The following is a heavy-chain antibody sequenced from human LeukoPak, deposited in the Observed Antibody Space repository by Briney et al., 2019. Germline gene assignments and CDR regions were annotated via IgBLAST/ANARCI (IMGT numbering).Heavy chain of an antibody. J-gene: IGHJ4*02. CDR1: GFTFSSNE. CDR3: ARDWFAD. Sequence: GGSLRLSCAASGFTFSSNEMNWVRQAPGKGLEWVSYINSDGTIIYYADSVKGRFTISRDNAKNSLYLQMNSLRAEDTAIYYCARDWFADWGQGTLVIVSS. CDR2: INSDGTII. V-gene: IGHV3-48*03.